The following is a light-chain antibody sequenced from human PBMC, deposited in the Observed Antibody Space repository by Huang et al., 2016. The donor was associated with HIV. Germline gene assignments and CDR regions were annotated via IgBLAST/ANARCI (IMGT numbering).Light chain of an antibody. CDR2: DAS. Sequence: EIVFTQSPATLSLSPGERATLSCRASQSVSSYLAWYQQKPGQAPRLLIYDASNRATGIPARFSGSGSGTDFTLTISSLEPEDFAVYYCQHRSNWPLTFGGGTKVEIK. V-gene: IGKV3-11*01. CDR1: QSVSSY. CDR3: QHRSNWPLT. J-gene: IGKJ4*01.